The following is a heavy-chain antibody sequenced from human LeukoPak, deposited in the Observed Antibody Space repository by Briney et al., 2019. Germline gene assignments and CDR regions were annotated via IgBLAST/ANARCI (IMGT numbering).Heavy chain of an antibody. CDR3: ARDDCSSTSCYFDY. V-gene: IGHV3-33*01. CDR2: IWYDGSNK. Sequence: GGSLRLSCAASGFTFSSYGMHWVRQAPGKGLEWAAVIWYDGSNKYYADSVKGRFTISRDNSKNTLYLQMNSLRAEDTAVYYCARDDCSSTSCYFDYWGQGTLVTVSS. J-gene: IGHJ4*03. CDR1: GFTFSSYG. D-gene: IGHD2-2*01.